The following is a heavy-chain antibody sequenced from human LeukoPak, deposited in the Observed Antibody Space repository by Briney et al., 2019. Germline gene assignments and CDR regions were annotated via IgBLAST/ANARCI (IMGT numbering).Heavy chain of an antibody. CDR3: ARDGRITMIVVANDY. CDR2: INGDETSR. CDR1: GFTFRDYW. V-gene: IGHV3-74*01. J-gene: IGHJ4*02. Sequence: QPGGSLRLSCTASGFTFRDYWMHWIRQTPREGLVWVSRINGDETSRAYADSVEGRFTISRDNAKNTLYLQIDSLRAEDTAVYYCARDGRITMIVVANDYWGQGTLVTVSS. D-gene: IGHD3-22*01.